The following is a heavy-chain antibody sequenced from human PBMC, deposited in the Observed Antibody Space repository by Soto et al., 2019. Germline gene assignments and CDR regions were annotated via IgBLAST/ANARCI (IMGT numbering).Heavy chain of an antibody. CDR1: GFTFSSYG. V-gene: IGHV3-30*18. Sequence: PGGSLRLSCAASGFTFSSYGMHWVRQAPGKGLEWVAVISYDGSNKYYADYVKRRLTIDRYESKNTLYLQMNSLRAEDTAVYYCGKDSIYYYGWGSYRQSYYFDPWGQGTLVTVPS. D-gene: IGHD3-16*02. J-gene: IGHJ4*02. CDR2: ISYDGSNK. CDR3: GKDSIYYYGWGSYRQSYYFDP.